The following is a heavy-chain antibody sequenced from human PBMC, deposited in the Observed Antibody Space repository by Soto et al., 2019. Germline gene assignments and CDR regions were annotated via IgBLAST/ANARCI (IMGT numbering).Heavy chain of an antibody. V-gene: IGHV4-30-2*01. CDR1: GANIIWGGDS. D-gene: IGHD2-2*01. CDR2: IFHGGST. J-gene: IGHJ5*02. Sequence: TQSLTYAVSGANIIWGGDSWNWKRKPPGKGLEWIGYIFHGGSTYYNPSLRSRVTISVDRSRTQFSLKMSSVTAADTAVYYCARGRVVVPAAVMFNCLDPWGQGALVTSPQ. CDR3: ARGRVVVPAAVMFNCLDP.